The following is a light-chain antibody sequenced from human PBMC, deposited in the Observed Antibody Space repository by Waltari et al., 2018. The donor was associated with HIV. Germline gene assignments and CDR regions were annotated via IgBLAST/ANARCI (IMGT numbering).Light chain of an antibody. V-gene: IGLV2-8*01. CDR3: SSYAGSNNLGVV. Sequence: QSALTQPPSASGSPGQSVTISCTGTSSDVGGYNYVSWYHQHPGKAPKLRIYEVSKRPSGVPVRFSGSKSGNTASLTVSGLQAEDEADYYCSSYAGSNNLGVVFGGGTKLTVL. CDR1: SSDVGGYNY. CDR2: EVS. J-gene: IGLJ2*01.